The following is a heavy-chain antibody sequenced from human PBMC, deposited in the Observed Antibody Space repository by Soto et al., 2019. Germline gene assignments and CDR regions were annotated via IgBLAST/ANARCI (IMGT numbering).Heavy chain of an antibody. Sequence: ASVKVSCKASGYTFTSYYMHWVRQAPGQRLERKGKNNPSGGSTSYAQKLQGRDTMTRDTSTSTVYMELSSLRSEDTAVYYCARDYYGSGSYSTTFYYYYGMDVWGQGTTVTVSS. CDR2: NNPSGGST. D-gene: IGHD3-10*01. J-gene: IGHJ6*02. CDR3: ARDYYGSGSYSTTFYYYYGMDV. CDR1: GYTFTSYY. V-gene: IGHV1-46*01.